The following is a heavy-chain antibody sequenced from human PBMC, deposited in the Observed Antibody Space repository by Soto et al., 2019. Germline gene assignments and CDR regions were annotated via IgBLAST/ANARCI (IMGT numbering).Heavy chain of an antibody. Sequence: ASVKVSCKASGFTFTSSAVQWVRQARGQRLEWIGWIVVGSGNTNYAQKFQERVTITRDMSTSTAYMELSSLRSEDTAVYYCAAFSIAAAGWSTATRNYFDYWGQGTLVTVSS. CDR2: IVVGSGNT. D-gene: IGHD6-13*01. J-gene: IGHJ4*02. CDR1: GFTFTSSA. CDR3: AAFSIAAAGWSTATRNYFDY. V-gene: IGHV1-58*01.